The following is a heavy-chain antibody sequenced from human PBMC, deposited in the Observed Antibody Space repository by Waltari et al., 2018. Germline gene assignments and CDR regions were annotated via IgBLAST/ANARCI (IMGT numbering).Heavy chain of an antibody. CDR2: IYWNDDK. D-gene: IGHD3-16*01. CDR1: GFSLRTSGVG. J-gene: IGHJ3*02. CDR3: AHMGLIDWGSYAFDI. Sequence: QITLKESGPTLVKPTQTLTLTCTFSGFSLRTSGVGVGWIRQPPGKALEWLALIYWNDDKRYSPSLKSRLTITKDTSKNQVVLTMTNMDPVDTATYYCAHMGLIDWGSYAFDIWGQGTMVTVSS. V-gene: IGHV2-5*01.